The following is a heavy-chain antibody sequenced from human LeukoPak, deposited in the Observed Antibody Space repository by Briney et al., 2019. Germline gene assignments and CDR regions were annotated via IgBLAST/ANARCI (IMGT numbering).Heavy chain of an antibody. V-gene: IGHV3-21*01. CDR3: ARDVFDMWLQRGYYGMDV. CDR2: ISSSSSYI. CDR1: GFTFSSYS. D-gene: IGHD5-24*01. Sequence: TGGSLRLSCAASGFTFSSYSMNWVRQAPGKGLEWVSSISSSSSYIYYADSVKGRFTISRDNAKNSLYLQMNSLRAEDTAVYYCARDVFDMWLQRGYYGMDVWGQGTTVTVSS. J-gene: IGHJ6*02.